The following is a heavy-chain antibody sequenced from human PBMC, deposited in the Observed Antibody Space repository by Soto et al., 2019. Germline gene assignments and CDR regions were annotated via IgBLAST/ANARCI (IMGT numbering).Heavy chain of an antibody. CDR3: VRWSSAFGV. J-gene: IGHJ6*04. D-gene: IGHD3-16*01. Sequence: EVQLVESGGGLVQPGGSLRLSCAASGFTFNNYWMAWVRQAPGKGPEWVANIKQDGSEKYYVDSVKGRSTITRDNAKNSLYLQINSLRAEDTAVYYCVRWSSAFGVWGKGSTFTVSS. V-gene: IGHV3-7*01. CDR2: IKQDGSEK. CDR1: GFTFNNYW.